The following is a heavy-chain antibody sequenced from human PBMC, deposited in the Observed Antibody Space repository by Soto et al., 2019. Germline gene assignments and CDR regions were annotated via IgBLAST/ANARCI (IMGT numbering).Heavy chain of an antibody. Sequence: GASVKVSCKASGYTFINYGISWVRQAPGQGLEWMGWISAYNGNTNYAQKLQGRVTMTTDTSTSTAYMELRSLRSDDTAVYYCARDPPYSSGWYAGFDPWGQGTLVTVSS. J-gene: IGHJ5*02. V-gene: IGHV1-18*01. D-gene: IGHD6-19*01. CDR3: ARDPPYSSGWYAGFDP. CDR2: ISAYNGNT. CDR1: GYTFINYG.